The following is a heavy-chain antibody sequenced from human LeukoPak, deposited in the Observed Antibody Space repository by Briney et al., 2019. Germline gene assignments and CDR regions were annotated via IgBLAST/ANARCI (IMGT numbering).Heavy chain of an antibody. CDR2: ISSSSSTI. J-gene: IGHJ4*02. Sequence: PGGSLRLSCAASGFTFSSYSMNWVRQAPGKGLEWVSYISSSSSTIYYADSVKGRFTISRDNAKNSLYLQMNSLRAEDTAVYYCQVAVAEADIDYWGQGTLVTVSS. D-gene: IGHD6-19*01. V-gene: IGHV3-48*01. CDR3: QVAVAEADIDY. CDR1: GFTFSSYS.